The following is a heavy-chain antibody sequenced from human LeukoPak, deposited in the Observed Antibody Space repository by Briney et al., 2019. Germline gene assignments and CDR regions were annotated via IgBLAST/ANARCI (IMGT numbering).Heavy chain of an antibody. V-gene: IGHV4-34*01. J-gene: IGHJ4*02. CDR3: ARGQARYSSGWYSPSSYFDY. Sequence: SETLSLTCAVYGGSFNNYYWSWLRQPPGKGLEWIGEINHSGSTNYNPSLKSRVTISVDTSKNQFSLKLSSVTAADTAVYYCARGQARYSSGWYSPSSYFDYWGQGTLVTVSS. CDR1: GGSFNNYY. D-gene: IGHD6-19*01. CDR2: INHSGST.